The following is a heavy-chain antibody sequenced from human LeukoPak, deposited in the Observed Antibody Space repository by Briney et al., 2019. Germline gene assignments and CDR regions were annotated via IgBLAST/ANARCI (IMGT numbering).Heavy chain of an antibody. CDR1: GFTFSSYA. CDR3: AKGQDTVLLVSNWFDP. J-gene: IGHJ5*02. D-gene: IGHD2-8*01. V-gene: IGHV3-30-3*01. CDR2: ISYDGSNK. Sequence: GGSLRLSCAASGFTFSSYAMHWVRQAPGKGLEWVAVISYDGSNKYYADSVKGRFTISRDNSKNTLYLQMNSLRAEDTAIYYCAKGQDTVLLVSNWFDPWGQGTLVTVSS.